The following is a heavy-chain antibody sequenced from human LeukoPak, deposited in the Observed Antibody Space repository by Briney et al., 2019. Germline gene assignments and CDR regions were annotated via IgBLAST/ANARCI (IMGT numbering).Heavy chain of an antibody. CDR1: GGSISSSSYY. D-gene: IGHD6-19*01. CDR2: IYYSGST. Sequence: PSETLSLTCTVSGGSISSSSYYWGWIRQPPGKGLEWIGSIYYSGSTYYNPSLKSRVTISVDTSKNQFSLKLSSVTAADTAVYYCARVRIAVAVPFFDYWGQGTLVTVSS. CDR3: ARVRIAVAVPFFDY. V-gene: IGHV4-39*07. J-gene: IGHJ4*02.